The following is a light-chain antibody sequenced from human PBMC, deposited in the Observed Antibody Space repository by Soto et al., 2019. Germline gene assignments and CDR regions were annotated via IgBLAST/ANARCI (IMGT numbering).Light chain of an antibody. CDR3: QLWNSSSDQGV. Sequence: SYELTQPPSVSVAPEKTATITCGGDNIGINAVHWYQQKPGQAPLLVVYYDSDRPSGIPERFSGSTSGNTVTLTISRVEAGDEADYYCQLWNSSSDQGVFGGGTKLTVL. CDR1: NIGINA. V-gene: IGLV3-21*04. CDR2: YDS. J-gene: IGLJ3*02.